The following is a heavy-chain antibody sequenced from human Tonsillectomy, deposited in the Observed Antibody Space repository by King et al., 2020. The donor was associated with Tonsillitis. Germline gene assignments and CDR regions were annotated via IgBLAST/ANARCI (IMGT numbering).Heavy chain of an antibody. CDR2: INPSGGST. CDR3: ARGTYHRIVATTRNYYGMDV. J-gene: IGHJ6*02. CDR1: GYTFTSYY. D-gene: IGHD5-12*01. V-gene: IGHV1-46*01. Sequence: QLVQSGAEVKKPGASVKVSCKAFGYTFTSYYMHWVRQAPGQGLEWMGIINPSGGSTSYAQKFQGRVTMTRDTSTSTVYMELSSLRSEDTAVYYCARGTYHRIVATTRNYYGMDVWGQGTTVTVSS.